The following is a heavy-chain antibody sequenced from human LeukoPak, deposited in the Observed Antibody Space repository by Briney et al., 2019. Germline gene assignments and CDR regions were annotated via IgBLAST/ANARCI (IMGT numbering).Heavy chain of an antibody. Sequence: SVKVSCKASGFTFTSSAMQWVRQARGQRLEWIGWIVVGSGNTDYAQKFQERVTITRDMSTSTAYMELSSLRSEDTAVYYCAATSYYYDSSGLRGGMDVWGLGTTVTVSS. J-gene: IGHJ6*02. CDR1: GFTFTSSA. V-gene: IGHV1-58*02. CDR3: AATSYYYDSSGLRGGMDV. CDR2: IVVGSGNT. D-gene: IGHD3-22*01.